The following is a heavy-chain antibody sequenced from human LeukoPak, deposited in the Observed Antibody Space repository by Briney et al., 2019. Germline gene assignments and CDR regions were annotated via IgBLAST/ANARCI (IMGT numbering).Heavy chain of an antibody. J-gene: IGHJ4*02. CDR3: ARVAVGSRSFDY. CDR2: IKQDGSEK. Sequence: GGSLRLSCAASGFTLSNAWMNWVRQAPGKGLEWVASIKQDGSEKYYVDSVKGRFTISRDNAKDSLYLQMNSLRAEDTAVYYCARVAVGSRSFDYWGQGTLVTVSS. CDR1: GFTLSNAW. D-gene: IGHD1-26*01. V-gene: IGHV3-7*01.